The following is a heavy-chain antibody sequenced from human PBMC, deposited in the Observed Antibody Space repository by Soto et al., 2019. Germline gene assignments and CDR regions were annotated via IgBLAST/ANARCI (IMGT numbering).Heavy chain of an antibody. V-gene: IGHV1-46*01. CDR3: AREENCSGGTCYSEYFHR. Sequence: ASVKVSCKASGYLFTAYSMHWVRRAPGQGLEWMGVVNPSGGSTKYAQNFQGRVTMTRDTSTTTIYMELSSLRSDDTAIYYCAREENCSGGTCYSEYFHRWGQGTLVTVSS. D-gene: IGHD2-15*01. J-gene: IGHJ1*01. CDR2: VNPSGGST. CDR1: GYLFTAYS.